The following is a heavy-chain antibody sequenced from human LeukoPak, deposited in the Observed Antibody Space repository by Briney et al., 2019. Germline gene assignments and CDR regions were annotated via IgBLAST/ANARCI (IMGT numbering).Heavy chain of an antibody. CDR1: SGSISSYY. CDR2: IYASVST. CDR3: ASADPGSGSYFPFDI. J-gene: IGHJ3*02. D-gene: IGHD1-26*01. Sequence: SETLSLTCIVSSGSISSYYWSWIPQPAGRGLEWIGRIYASVSTNYNPSLKSRVTMSVDTSKNQFSLKLSSVNAADTAGYYCASADPGSGSYFPFDIWGRGTIVTVSS. V-gene: IGHV4-4*07.